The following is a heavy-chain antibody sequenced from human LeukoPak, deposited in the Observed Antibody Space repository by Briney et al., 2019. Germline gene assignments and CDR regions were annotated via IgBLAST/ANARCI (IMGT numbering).Heavy chain of an antibody. J-gene: IGHJ4*02. CDR1: GFTFSDYY. CDR2: ISSSSSYI. Sequence: GGSLRLSCAASGFTFSDYYMSWIRQAPGKGLEWVSSISSSSSYIYYADSVKGRFTISRDNAKNSLYLQMNSLRAEDTAVYYCARAGLRYFDWLLSYWGQGTLVTVSS. V-gene: IGHV3-11*06. D-gene: IGHD3-9*01. CDR3: ARAGLRYFDWLLSY.